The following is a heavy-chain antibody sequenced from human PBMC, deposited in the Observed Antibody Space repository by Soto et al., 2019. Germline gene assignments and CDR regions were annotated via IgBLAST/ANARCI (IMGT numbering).Heavy chain of an antibody. CDR2: ISPYSGSR. CDR3: AREQYEFGDLYYVDY. J-gene: IGHJ4*02. D-gene: IGHD4-17*01. Sequence: QVQLVQSGGEVKRLGAPVRSSARPPGYTFKSFLTSGVHQAGGQGLEWMGLISPYSGSRYYAEKFQGRVTMTTDTSTSTAYMELRSLTSDDTAVYFCAREQYEFGDLYYVDYWGQGTLVTVSS. CDR1: GYTFKSFL. V-gene: IGHV1-18*04.